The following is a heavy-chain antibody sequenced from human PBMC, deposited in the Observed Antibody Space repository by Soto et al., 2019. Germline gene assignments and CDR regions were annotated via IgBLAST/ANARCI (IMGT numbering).Heavy chain of an antibody. V-gene: IGHV1-69*12. CDR1: GGTFSSYA. CDR3: ARETDGYNERSWAFDI. D-gene: IGHD5-12*01. J-gene: IGHJ3*02. CDR2: IIPIFGTA. Sequence: QVQLVQSGAEVKKPGSSVKVSCKASGGTFSSYAISWVRQAPGQGLEWMGGIIPIFGTANYAQKFQGRVTITADESTSPACMELSSLRSEDTAVYYCARETDGYNERSWAFDIWGQGTMVTVSS.